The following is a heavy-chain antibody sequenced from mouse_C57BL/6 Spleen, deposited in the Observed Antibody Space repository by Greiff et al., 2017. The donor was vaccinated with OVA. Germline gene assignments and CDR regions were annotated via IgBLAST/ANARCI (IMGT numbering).Heavy chain of an antibody. D-gene: IGHD2-5*01. J-gene: IGHJ4*01. CDR1: GYTFTSYW. V-gene: IGHV1-59*01. Sequence: QVQLQQPGAELVRPGTSVKLSCKASGYTFTSYWMHWVKQRPGQGLEWIGVIDPSDSYTNYNQKFKGKATLTVDTSSSTAYMQLSSLTSEDSAVYYCARGGIYSNYGDAMDYWGQGTSVTVSS. CDR3: ARGGIYSNYGDAMDY. CDR2: IDPSDSYT.